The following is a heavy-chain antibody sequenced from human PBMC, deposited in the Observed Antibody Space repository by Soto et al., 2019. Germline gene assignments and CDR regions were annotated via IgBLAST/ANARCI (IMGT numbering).Heavy chain of an antibody. J-gene: IGHJ2*01. CDR1: GFTYSSYG. CDR3: ATSYCSGGSCYGPNWYFDL. CDR2: ISYDGSNK. V-gene: IGHV3-30*03. D-gene: IGHD2-15*01. Sequence: QVQLVESGGGVVQPGRSLRLSCAASGFTYSSYGMHWVRQAPGKGLEWVAVISYDGSNKYYADSVKGRFTISRDNSKNTLSLQMNSLRAEDTAVYYCATSYCSGGSCYGPNWYFDLWGRGTLVTVSS.